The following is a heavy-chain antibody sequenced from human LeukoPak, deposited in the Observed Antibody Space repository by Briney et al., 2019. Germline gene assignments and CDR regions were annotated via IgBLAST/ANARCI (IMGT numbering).Heavy chain of an antibody. CDR2: IYSGGST. Sequence: PGGSLRLSCAASGFTVSSNYMNWVRQAPGKGLEWVSVIYSGGSTYSADSVKGRFTISRDNSENTLYLQMNSLRAEDTAVYYCARGRLSNRDYWGQGTLVTVSS. CDR1: GFTVSSNY. J-gene: IGHJ4*02. D-gene: IGHD2-8*01. V-gene: IGHV3-66*01. CDR3: ARGRLSNRDY.